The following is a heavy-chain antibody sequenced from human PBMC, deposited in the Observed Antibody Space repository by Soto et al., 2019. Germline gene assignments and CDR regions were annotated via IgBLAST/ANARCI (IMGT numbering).Heavy chain of an antibody. V-gene: IGHV4-31*03. CDR2: IHGGGST. CDR1: DGSLSSGGYY. D-gene: IGHD6-13*01. CDR3: VRGKDKDDSSFWFY. Sequence: LSLTCSVSDGSLSSGGYYWSWIRQPPGKGLEWIGFIHGGGSTLYSPSLKSRLSISIETSERQFSLKLSSVTAADTAVYYCVRGKDKDDSSFWFYWGQGTPVTVSS. J-gene: IGHJ4*01.